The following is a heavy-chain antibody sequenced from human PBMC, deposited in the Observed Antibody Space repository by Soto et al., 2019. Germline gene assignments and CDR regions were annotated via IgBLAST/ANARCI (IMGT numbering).Heavy chain of an antibody. CDR2: INAGNGNI. CDR1: GYTFTSYA. J-gene: IGHJ3*01. D-gene: IGHD2-21*01. V-gene: IGHV1-3*01. CDR3: ARLRFCGGDSCYPLDV. Sequence: ASVKVSCKASGYTFTSYAMHWVRQAPGQRLEWMGWINAGNGNIKYSQKFQGRITITRDTSASTVYMDLSSLKLEDTAVYYCARLRFCGGDSCYPLDVWGQGSKVTVSS.